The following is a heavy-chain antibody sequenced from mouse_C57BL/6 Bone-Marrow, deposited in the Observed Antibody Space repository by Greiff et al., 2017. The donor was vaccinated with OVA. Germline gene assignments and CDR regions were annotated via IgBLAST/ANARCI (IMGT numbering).Heavy chain of an antibody. Sequence: QVQLQQSGAELVRPGTSVKVSCKASGYAFTNYLIEWVKQRPGQGLEWIGVINPGSGGTNYNEKFKGKATLTADKSSSTAYMQLSSLTSEDSAVYFCARDYSGSSYWYFDVWGTGTTVTVSS. CDR3: ARDYSGSSYWYFDV. J-gene: IGHJ1*03. V-gene: IGHV1-54*01. CDR1: GYAFTNYL. D-gene: IGHD1-1*01. CDR2: INPGSGGT.